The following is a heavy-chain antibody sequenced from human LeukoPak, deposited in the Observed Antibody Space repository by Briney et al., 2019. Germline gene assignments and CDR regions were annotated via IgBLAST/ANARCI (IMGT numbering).Heavy chain of an antibody. J-gene: IGHJ4*02. V-gene: IGHV1-18*01. CDR1: WDDFTRYD. CDR3: ARGQYGYGYPHFDF. CDR2: ITTYNGSP. D-gene: IGHD5-18*01. Sequence: ASVKVSCKTSWDDFTRYDITWVRLAPGQGLEWMGWITTYNGSPKYAQKFAGRVTMTRDNTKSSLNLQMNSLTAEDTAVYYCARGQYGYGYPHFDFWGQGALVIVSS.